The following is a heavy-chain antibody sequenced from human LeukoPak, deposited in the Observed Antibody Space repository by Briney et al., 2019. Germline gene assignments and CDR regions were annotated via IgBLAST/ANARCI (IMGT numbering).Heavy chain of an antibody. Sequence: GGSLRLSCKASGFTFSTYAMSWVRQAPGKGLEWVSSINAVASITFYAGSVKGRFSISRDNSKNTVDLQMNSLRAEDSAQYFCAKDPGGGATMDDWGQGVLVTVSS. CDR1: GFTFSTYA. CDR3: AKDPGGGATMDD. V-gene: IGHV3-23*01. D-gene: IGHD5-24*01. J-gene: IGHJ4*02. CDR2: INAVASIT.